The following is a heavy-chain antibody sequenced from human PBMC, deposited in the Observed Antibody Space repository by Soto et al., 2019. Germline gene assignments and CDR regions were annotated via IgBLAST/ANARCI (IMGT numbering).Heavy chain of an antibody. CDR2: TYTGGNS. J-gene: IGHJ4*02. CDR3: AREGYAYGLDF. CDR1: GLSVSDKY. Sequence: EVQLVQTGGGLIKPGGSLSLSCAASGLSVSDKYMSWVRQAPGKGREWVSLTYTGGNSYFADFVKGRFIVSREISKNTLFLHMNSLAAEDTAVYYCAREGYAYGLDFWGQGSLVTVSS. D-gene: IGHD3-10*01. V-gene: IGHV3-53*02.